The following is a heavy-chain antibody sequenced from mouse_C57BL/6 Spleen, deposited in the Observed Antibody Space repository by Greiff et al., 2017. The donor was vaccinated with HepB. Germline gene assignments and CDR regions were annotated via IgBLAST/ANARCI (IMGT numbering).Heavy chain of an antibody. CDR2: IDPSDSYT. CDR1: GYTFTSYW. Sequence: QVQLQQPGAELVMPGASVKLSCKASGYTFTSYWMHWVKQRPGQGLEWIGEIDPSDSYTNYNQKFKGKSTLTVDKSSSTAYMQLSSLTSEDSAVYYCARRKVFDVWGTGTTVTVSS. J-gene: IGHJ1*03. CDR3: ARRKVFDV. V-gene: IGHV1-69*01.